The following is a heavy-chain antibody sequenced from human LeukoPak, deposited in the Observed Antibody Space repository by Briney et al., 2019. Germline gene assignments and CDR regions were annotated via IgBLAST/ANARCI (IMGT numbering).Heavy chain of an antibody. Sequence: SETLSLTCSVSGGSISSSSYYWGWIRQPPGKGLEWIGSFYYSGSTHYNPSLKSRVTISGDMLKNQFSLKLGSVTAADTAVYYCARDLGYNYGYSFDIWGQGTMVTVSS. V-gene: IGHV4-39*07. CDR3: ARDLGYNYGYSFDI. CDR1: GGSISSSSYY. J-gene: IGHJ3*02. CDR2: FYYSGST. D-gene: IGHD5-18*01.